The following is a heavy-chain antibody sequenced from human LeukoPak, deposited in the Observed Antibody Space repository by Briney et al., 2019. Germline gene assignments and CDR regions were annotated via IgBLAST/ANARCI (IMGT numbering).Heavy chain of an antibody. CDR1: GFTFSSYN. CDR3: AKFGDHMPDAFDI. Sequence: GGSLRLSCAASGFTFSSYNVNWVRQAPGKGLEWVSRVSSGGDAFYADSVKGRFTISRDTSKNTVFLQMDSLRAEDTAVYYCAKFGDHMPDAFDIWGQGTMVTVAA. V-gene: IGHV3-53*01. CDR2: VSSGGDA. D-gene: IGHD4-17*01. J-gene: IGHJ3*02.